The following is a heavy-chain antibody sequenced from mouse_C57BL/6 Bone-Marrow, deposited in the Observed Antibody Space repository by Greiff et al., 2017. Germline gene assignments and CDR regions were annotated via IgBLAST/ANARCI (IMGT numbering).Heavy chain of an antibody. CDR1: GFNIKDYY. V-gene: IGHV14-2*01. J-gene: IGHJ4*01. D-gene: IGHD4-1*01. CDR2: IDPEDGET. Sequence: EVKLQESGAELVKPGASVKLSCTASGFNIKDYYMHWVKQRTEQGLEWIGRIDPEDGETKYAPKFQGKATITADTSSNTAYLQLSSLTSEDTAVYYCARPKLTGSYYYAMDYWGQGTSVTVSS. CDR3: ARPKLTGSYYYAMDY.